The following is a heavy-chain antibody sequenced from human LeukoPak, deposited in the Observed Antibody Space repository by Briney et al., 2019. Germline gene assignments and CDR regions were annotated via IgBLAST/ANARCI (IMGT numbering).Heavy chain of an antibody. CDR2: IIPILGIA. CDR3: ASRLRTYYYYYYMDV. J-gene: IGHJ6*03. Sequence: SVKVSCKASGGTFSSYTISWVRQAPGQGLEWMGRIIPILGIANYAQKFQGRVTITADKTTSTAYMELSSLRSEDTAVYYCASRLRTYYYYYYMDVWGKGTTVTVSS. V-gene: IGHV1-69*02. CDR1: GGTFSSYT. D-gene: IGHD5/OR15-5a*01.